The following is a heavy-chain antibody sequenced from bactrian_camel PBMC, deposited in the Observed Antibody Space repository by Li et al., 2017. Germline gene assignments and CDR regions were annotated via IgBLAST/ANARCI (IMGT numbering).Heavy chain of an antibody. D-gene: IGHD1*01. CDR2: IDHDGTP. V-gene: IGHV3S53*01. Sequence: HVQLVESGGETVQTGGSLRLSCTAPGFTSKRCGMDWYRLREGKQREWVAVIDHDGTPRYPDSTKGRFTISVNKTGDTVYLQMNNLKPEDTGTYSCKTNKWGLPCGDYVQGQGTQVTVS. J-gene: IGHJ4*01. CDR1: GFTSKRCG.